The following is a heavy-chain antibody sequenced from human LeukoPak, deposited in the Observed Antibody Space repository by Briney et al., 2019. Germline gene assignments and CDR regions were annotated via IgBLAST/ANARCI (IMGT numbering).Heavy chain of an antibody. D-gene: IGHD3-10*01. V-gene: IGHV4-39*07. CDR2: IYYSGST. J-gene: IGHJ4*02. CDR3: ARDGGFGELSPLDY. Sequence: SETLSLTCTVSGGSISSSSYYWGWIRQPPGKGLEWIGSIYYSGSTYYNPSLKSRVTISVDTSKNQFSLKLSSVTAADTAVYYCARDGGFGELSPLDYWGQGTLVTVSS. CDR1: GGSISSSSYY.